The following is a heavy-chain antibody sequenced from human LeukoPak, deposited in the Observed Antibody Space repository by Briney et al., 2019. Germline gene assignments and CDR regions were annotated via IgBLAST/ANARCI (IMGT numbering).Heavy chain of an antibody. J-gene: IGHJ4*02. V-gene: IGHV4-4*07. Sequence: KPPETLSHTCTQPGGSIRRYYWSSIRQTVGARLEWIGRIYTSGSTNYNPSLKSRVTMSVDKSKNQFSLKLSSVTAADTAMYYCAREAGNTQYFDYWGQGTLVTVSS. CDR1: GGSIRRYY. D-gene: IGHD1-1*01. CDR2: IYTSGST. CDR3: AREAGNTQYFDY.